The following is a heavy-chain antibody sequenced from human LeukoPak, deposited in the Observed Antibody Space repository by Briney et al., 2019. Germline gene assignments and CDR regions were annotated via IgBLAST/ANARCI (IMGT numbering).Heavy chain of an antibody. V-gene: IGHV3-30*04. J-gene: IGHJ4*02. Sequence: GRSLRLSCAASGFTFSIYAMHWVRQAPGKGLEWVAVISYDGSNEYYADSVKGRFTISRDNSKNMLYLQMNSLTAEDTSVYYCVGDSSGYYPTFDYWGQGTLVAVSS. CDR3: VGDSSGYYPTFDY. CDR1: GFTFSIYA. D-gene: IGHD3-22*01. CDR2: ISYDGSNE.